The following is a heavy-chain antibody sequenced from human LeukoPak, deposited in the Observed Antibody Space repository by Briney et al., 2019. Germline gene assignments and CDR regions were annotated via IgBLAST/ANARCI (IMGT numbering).Heavy chain of an antibody. D-gene: IGHD5-12*01. V-gene: IGHV4-61*01. CDR2: IYYSGST. Sequence: PAETLSLTCTVSGGSVSSGSYYWSWIRQPPGKGLEWIGYIYYSGSTNYNPSLKSRVTISVDTSKNQFSLKLSSVTAADTAVYYCAGYSGYDSFDYWGQVTRVTVSS. J-gene: IGHJ4*02. CDR3: AGYSGYDSFDY. CDR1: GGSVSSGSYY.